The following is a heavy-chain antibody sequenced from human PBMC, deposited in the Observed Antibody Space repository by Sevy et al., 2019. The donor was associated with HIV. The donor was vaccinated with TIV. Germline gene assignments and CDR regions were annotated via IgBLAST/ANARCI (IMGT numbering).Heavy chain of an antibody. D-gene: IGHD3-10*01. CDR2: ISNSGTNI. CDR1: GFRFSSYE. V-gene: IGHV3-48*03. J-gene: IGHJ4*02. CDR3: ARDLPPSATMVAHFDY. Sequence: GGSLRLSCAASGFRFSSYEMNWVRQAPGKGLEWVASISNSGTNIYYSDSVRGRFTISRDTAKNSLYLQMNSLRAEDTAVYYCARDLPPSATMVAHFDYWGQGTLVTVSS.